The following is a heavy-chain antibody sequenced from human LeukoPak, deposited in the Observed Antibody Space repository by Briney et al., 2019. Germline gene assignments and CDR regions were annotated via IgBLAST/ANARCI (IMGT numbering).Heavy chain of an antibody. D-gene: IGHD5-18*01. Sequence: SETLSLTCTVSGGSISSYYWSWIRQPPGKRLEWIGYIYTSGITNYNPSLKSRVTISVDTSKKQFSLKLSSVTAADTAVYYCARFSYGHVGYFDYWGQGTLVTVSS. CDR1: GGSISSYY. V-gene: IGHV4-4*09. J-gene: IGHJ4*02. CDR3: ARFSYGHVGYFDY. CDR2: IYTSGIT.